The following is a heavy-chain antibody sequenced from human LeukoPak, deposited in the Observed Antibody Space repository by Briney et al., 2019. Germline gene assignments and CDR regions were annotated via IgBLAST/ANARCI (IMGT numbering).Heavy chain of an antibody. J-gene: IGHJ4*02. Sequence: ASVKVSCKASGYNFADHGIGWVRQAPGQGLEWMGWINPYNANTNTAQNFRGRVTMTKDTSTGTAYLEMRGLRSDDTAVYYCARQGYCDDGSCYTKDSFDFWGQGTLVIVSS. CDR3: ARQGYCDDGSCYTKDSFDF. V-gene: IGHV1-18*01. CDR1: GYNFADHG. CDR2: INPYNANT. D-gene: IGHD2-15*01.